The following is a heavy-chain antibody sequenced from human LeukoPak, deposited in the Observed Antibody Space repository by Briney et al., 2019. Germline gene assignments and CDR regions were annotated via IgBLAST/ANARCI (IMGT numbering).Heavy chain of an antibody. Sequence: GGSLRLSCAASGFTFSNAWMSWVRQAPGKGLEWVGRIRSKADGETTDYAAPVKGRFTISRDDLKNTLYLQMNSLKSEDTAVYYCTTGPMVRGVLLDYWGQGTLLTVSS. J-gene: IGHJ4*02. CDR2: IRSKADGETT. V-gene: IGHV3-15*01. CDR1: GFTFSNAW. CDR3: TTGPMVRGVLLDY. D-gene: IGHD3-10*01.